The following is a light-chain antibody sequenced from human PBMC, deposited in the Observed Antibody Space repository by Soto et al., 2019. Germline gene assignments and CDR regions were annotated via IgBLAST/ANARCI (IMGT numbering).Light chain of an antibody. CDR3: GSWDSSLSAYV. Sequence: QSVLTQPPSVSAAPGQRVTISCSGSSSNIWGNSVSWYQQLPGTAPKLLMSDDEKRPSGIPDRFPGSTSGTSASLGLTACQTGDEADYYCGSWDSSLSAYVFGTGTKVTVL. J-gene: IGLJ1*01. V-gene: IGLV1-51*01. CDR1: SSNIWGNS. CDR2: DDE.